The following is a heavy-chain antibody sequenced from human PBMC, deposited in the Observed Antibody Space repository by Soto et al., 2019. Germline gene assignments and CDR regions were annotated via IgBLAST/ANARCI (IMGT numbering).Heavy chain of an antibody. V-gene: IGHV3-53*04. D-gene: IGHD2-2*01. J-gene: IGHJ4*02. Sequence: EVQLVESGGGLVQPGGSLRLSCAASGFTVSSNYMSWVRQAPGKGLEWVSVIYSGGSTYYADSVKGRFTISRHNSKNTLYLQMNSLRAEDTAVYYCARVGVCSSNSCRRGAFDYWGQGTLVTVSS. CDR1: GFTVSSNY. CDR3: ARVGVCSSNSCRRGAFDY. CDR2: IYSGGST.